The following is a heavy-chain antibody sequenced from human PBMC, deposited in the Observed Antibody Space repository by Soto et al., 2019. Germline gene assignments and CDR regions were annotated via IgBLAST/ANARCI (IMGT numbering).Heavy chain of an antibody. J-gene: IGHJ6*02. V-gene: IGHV4-30-4*01. CDR3: ARRAGDYGPYGMDV. CDR1: GGSISSGDYY. CDR2: IDYSGST. Sequence: SETLSLTCTVSGGSISSGDYYWSWIRQPPEKGLEWIGYIDYSGSTFNNPSLKSRLTLSIDTSKNQFSLRLTSVTAADSAVYYCARRAGDYGPYGMDVWGQGTTVTVSS. D-gene: IGHD3-9*01.